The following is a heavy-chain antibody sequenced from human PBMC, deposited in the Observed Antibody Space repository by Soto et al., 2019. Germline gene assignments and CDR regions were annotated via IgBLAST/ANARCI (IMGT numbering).Heavy chain of an antibody. Sequence: PGGSLRLSCAASGFTFSSYGMHWVRQAPGKGLEWVAVISYDGSNKYYADSVKGRFTISRDNSKNTLYLQMNSLRPDDTAVYHCAREPWGYSGSSKHFDFWGHGTLVTVS. J-gene: IGHJ4*01. CDR3: AREPWGYSGSSKHFDF. CDR1: GFTFSSYG. V-gene: IGHV3-30*03. D-gene: IGHD6-6*01. CDR2: ISYDGSNK.